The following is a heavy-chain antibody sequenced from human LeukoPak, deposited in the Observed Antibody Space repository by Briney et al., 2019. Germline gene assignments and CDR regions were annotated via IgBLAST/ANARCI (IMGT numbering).Heavy chain of an antibody. CDR3: ARHRGDIWFGEFQYDY. CDR1: GNSFTNNW. Sequence: GESLKISCKGSGNSFTNNWIAWVRQMPGKGLEWMGIINPDDSDTQYSAPFQGQVTISADKSISTAYLQWSSLKASDTAMYYCARHRGDIWFGEFQYDYWGQGTLVTVSS. CDR2: INPDDSDT. D-gene: IGHD3-10*01. J-gene: IGHJ4*02. V-gene: IGHV5-51*01.